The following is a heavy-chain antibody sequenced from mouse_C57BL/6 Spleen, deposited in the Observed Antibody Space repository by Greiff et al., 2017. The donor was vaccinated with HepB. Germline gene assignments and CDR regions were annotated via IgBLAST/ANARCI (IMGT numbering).Heavy chain of an antibody. CDR2: IYPGDGDT. CDR1: GYAFSSSW. V-gene: IGHV1-82*01. Sequence: QVQLQQSGPELVKPGASVKISCKASGYAFSSSWMNWVKQRPGKGLEWIGRIYPGDGDTNYNGKFKGKATLTADESSSTAYMQLSSLTSEDSAVYFCAREPEGYFDVWGTGTTVTVSS. J-gene: IGHJ1*03. CDR3: AREPEGYFDV.